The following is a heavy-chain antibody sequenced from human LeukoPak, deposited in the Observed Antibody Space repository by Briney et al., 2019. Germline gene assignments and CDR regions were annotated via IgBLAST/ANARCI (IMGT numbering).Heavy chain of an antibody. V-gene: IGHV3-30-3*01. D-gene: IGHD2-2*01. Sequence: GGSLRLSCAFSGFTFSSYAMHWVRQAPGKGLEWVAVISYDGSNKYNVDSVKGRFTISRDNSKNTLYLQMNSLRAEDTAVYYCARGGYCSSTSCYQSEITNWFDPWGQGTLVTVSS. CDR3: ARGGYCSSTSCYQSEITNWFDP. J-gene: IGHJ5*02. CDR1: GFTFSSYA. CDR2: ISYDGSNK.